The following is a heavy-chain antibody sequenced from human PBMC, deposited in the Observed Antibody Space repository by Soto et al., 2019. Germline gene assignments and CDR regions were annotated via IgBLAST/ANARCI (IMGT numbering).Heavy chain of an antibody. V-gene: IGHV3-11*01. CDR1: GFTFSDYY. CDR3: AREGTYGDYKPGRGLYFDY. D-gene: IGHD4-17*01. CDR2: ISSSGSTI. J-gene: IGHJ4*02. Sequence: GGSLRLSCAASGFTFSDYYMSWIRQAPGKGLEWVSYISSSGSTIYYADSVKGRFTISRDNAKNSLYLQMNSLRAEDTAVYYCAREGTYGDYKPGRGLYFDYWGQGTLVTVSS.